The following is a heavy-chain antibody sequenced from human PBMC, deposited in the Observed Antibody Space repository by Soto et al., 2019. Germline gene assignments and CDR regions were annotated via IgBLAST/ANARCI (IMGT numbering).Heavy chain of an antibody. J-gene: IGHJ6*02. CDR1: GGTFSSYA. V-gene: IGHV1-69*06. CDR2: LLPIFGTA. D-gene: IGHD2-15*01. CDR3: ARGLRVLAFRYYYYGMAV. Sequence: QVQLVQSGAEVKKPGSSVKVSCKASGGTFSSYAISWVRQAPGQGLEWMGGLLPIFGTANDAQKFQGRVTHPAYKSTSTAYMELSGLRSEDTAVYYCARGLRVLAFRYYYYGMAVWGGGPTVTVSS.